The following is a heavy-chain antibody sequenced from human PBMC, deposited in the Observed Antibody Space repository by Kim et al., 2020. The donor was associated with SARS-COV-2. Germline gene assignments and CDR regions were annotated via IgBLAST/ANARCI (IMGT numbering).Heavy chain of an antibody. CDR3: ARAEWEVLLGSLKWFDP. D-gene: IGHD1-26*01. V-gene: IGHV4-59*01. CDR2: IYYSGST. J-gene: IGHJ5*02. Sequence: SETLSLTCTVSGGSISGYYWSWIRQPPGKGLEWIGYIYYSGSTNYNPALKSRVTISVDTSKNQFSLKLSSVTAVDTAVYYCARAEWEVLLGSLKWFDPWGQGTLVTVSS. CDR1: GGSISGYY.